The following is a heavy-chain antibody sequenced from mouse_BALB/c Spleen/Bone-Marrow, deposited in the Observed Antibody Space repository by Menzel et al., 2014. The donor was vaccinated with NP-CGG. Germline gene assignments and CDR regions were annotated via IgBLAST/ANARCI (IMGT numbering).Heavy chain of an antibody. V-gene: IGHV1-54*01. D-gene: IGHD1-1*01. CDR1: GYAFTNYW. CDR2: INPYNDGT. J-gene: IGHJ4*01. Sequence: VELQQSGAELVRPGTSVKVSCKASGYAFTNYWIEWVKQRPGQGLEWIGYINPYNDGTKYNEKFKGEATLTSDKSSGTAYMELSSLTSEDSAVYYCARRPSFYGSSYGAMDYWGQGTPVSVSS. CDR3: ARRPSFYGSSYGAMDY.